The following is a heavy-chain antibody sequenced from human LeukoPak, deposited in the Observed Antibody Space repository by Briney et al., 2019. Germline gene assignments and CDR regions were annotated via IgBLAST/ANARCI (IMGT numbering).Heavy chain of an antibody. J-gene: IGHJ4*02. V-gene: IGHV3-23*01. CDR2: ISGSGGST. CDR3: AKACGGSCYGGFDY. Sequence: PGGSLRLSCAASGLTFSSYAMSWVRQAPGKGLEWVSAISGSGGSTYYADSVKGRFTISRDNSKNTLYLQMNSLRAEDTAVYYCAKACGGSCYGGFDYWGQGTLVTVSS. D-gene: IGHD2-15*01. CDR1: GLTFSSYA.